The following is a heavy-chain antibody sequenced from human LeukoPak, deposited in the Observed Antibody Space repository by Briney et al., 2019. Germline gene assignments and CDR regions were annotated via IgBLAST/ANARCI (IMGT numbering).Heavy chain of an antibody. CDR1: GFTFSSYE. D-gene: IGHD3-22*01. J-gene: IGHJ4*02. CDR3: ARDGHYDSSGYYWAFDY. Sequence: PGGSLRLSCAASGFTFSSYEMNWVRQAPGKGLEWVSYISSSGSTIYYADSVKGRFTISRDNAKNSLYLQMNSLRAEDTAVYYCARDGHYDSSGYYWAFDYWGQGTLVTVSS. CDR2: ISSSGSTI. V-gene: IGHV3-48*03.